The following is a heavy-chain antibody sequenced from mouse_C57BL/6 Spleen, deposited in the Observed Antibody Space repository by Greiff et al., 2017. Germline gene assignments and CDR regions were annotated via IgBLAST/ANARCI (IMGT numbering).Heavy chain of an antibody. J-gene: IGHJ1*03. CDR1: GYTFTSYW. CDR2: IHPNSGST. D-gene: IGHD2-1*01. CDR3: ASPLYYGNYRWYFDV. V-gene: IGHV1-64*01. Sequence: QVQLKQSGAELVKPGASVKLSCKASGYTFTSYWMHWVKQRPGQGLEWIGMIHPNSGSTNYNEKFKSKATLTVDKSSSTAYMQLSSLTSEDSAVYYCASPLYYGNYRWYFDVWGTGTTVTVSS.